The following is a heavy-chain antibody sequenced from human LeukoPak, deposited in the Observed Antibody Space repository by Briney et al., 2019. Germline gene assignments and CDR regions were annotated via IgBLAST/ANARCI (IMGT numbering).Heavy chain of an antibody. J-gene: IGHJ4*02. CDR2: IIPILNIT. CDR3: ARDSSWSSPNFDY. V-gene: IGHV1-69*04. CDR1: GGTFNRYG. D-gene: IGHD1-26*01. Sequence: ASVKVSCKASGGTFNRYGITWVRQAPGQGLEWMGRIIPILNITNYAQKFQGRVTITADKSTSTAYTELSSLRSEDTAVYYCARDSSWSSPNFDYWGQGTLVTVSS.